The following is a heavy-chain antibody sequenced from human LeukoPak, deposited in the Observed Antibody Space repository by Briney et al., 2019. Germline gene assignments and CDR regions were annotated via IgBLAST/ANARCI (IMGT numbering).Heavy chain of an antibody. D-gene: IGHD6-13*01. V-gene: IGHV4-39*02. CDR1: GGSISSSSYY. J-gene: IGHJ4*02. Sequence: SETLSLTCSVSGGSISSSSYYWGWIRQPPGTGPELIVNIYYSGTTYYSPSLKSRVTISVDTTKNHFSLTLSSVTAADTAVYYCARLDYSNSYFDSWGQGALVTVSS. CDR2: IYYSGTT. CDR3: ARLDYSNSYFDS.